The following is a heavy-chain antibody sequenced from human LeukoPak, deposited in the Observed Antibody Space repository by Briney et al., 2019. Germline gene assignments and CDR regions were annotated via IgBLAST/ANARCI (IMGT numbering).Heavy chain of an antibody. D-gene: IGHD3-22*01. V-gene: IGHV3-23*01. CDR2: VNESGGRT. CDR3: AEEGRPNSGGGYYDY. J-gene: IGHJ4*02. CDR1: GFTFSRYA. Sequence: GGSLRLSCAASGFTFSRYAMGWVRQAPGKGLEWVSTVNESGGRTYYADSVKGRFTMSRDNSKNTLSLQMNSLGAEDTAVYYCAEEGRPNSGGGYYDYWGQGTRVTVSS.